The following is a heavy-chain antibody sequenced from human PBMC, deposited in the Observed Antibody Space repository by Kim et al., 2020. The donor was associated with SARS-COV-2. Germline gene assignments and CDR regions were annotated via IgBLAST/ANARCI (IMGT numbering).Heavy chain of an antibody. J-gene: IGHJ6*02. V-gene: IGHV3-20*04. CDR2: ISWSGGSI. CDR3: AKGLSAVSGDGLDV. D-gene: IGHD2-15*01. CDR1: GFSFSDYA. Sequence: GGSLRLSCAASGFSFSDYAMNWVRQAPGKGLEWVSGISWSGGSIDYADSVKGRFTVSRDNAKNSLYLQMDSLRAEDTAVYYCAKGLSAVSGDGLDVWGQGTRVTVSS.